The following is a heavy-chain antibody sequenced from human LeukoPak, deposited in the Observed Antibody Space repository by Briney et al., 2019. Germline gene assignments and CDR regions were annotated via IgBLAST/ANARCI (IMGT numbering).Heavy chain of an antibody. CDR2: IYWNDDK. V-gene: IGHV2-5*01. Sequence: SGPTLVNPTQTLTLTCTFSGFSLSTSGVGVGWIRQPPGKALEWLALIYWNDDKRYSPSLKSRLTITKDTSKHQVVLTMTNMDPVDTATYYCAHSSYDFWSGYYSDYWGQGTLVTVSS. CDR1: GFSLSTSGVG. D-gene: IGHD3-3*01. J-gene: IGHJ4*02. CDR3: AHSSYDFWSGYYSDY.